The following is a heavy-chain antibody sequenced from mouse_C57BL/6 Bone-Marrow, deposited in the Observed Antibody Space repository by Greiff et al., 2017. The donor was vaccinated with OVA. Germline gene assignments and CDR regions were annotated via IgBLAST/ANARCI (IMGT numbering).Heavy chain of an antibody. Sequence: EVQVVESGPGLVKPSQSLSLTCSVTGYSITSGSYWNWIRQFPGNKLEWMGYISYDGSNNYNPSLKNRISITRDTSKNQFFLKLNTVTTEDTATYYCARGPNYYGSPWYFDVWGKGTTVTVSS. J-gene: IGHJ1*03. V-gene: IGHV3-6*01. D-gene: IGHD1-1*01. CDR1: GYSITSGSY. CDR2: ISYDGSN. CDR3: ARGPNYYGSPWYFDV.